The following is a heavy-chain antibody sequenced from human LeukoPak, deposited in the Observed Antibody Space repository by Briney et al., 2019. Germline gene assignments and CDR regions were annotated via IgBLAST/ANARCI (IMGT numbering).Heavy chain of an antibody. CDR2: IYDSGST. D-gene: IGHD3-22*01. Sequence: PSETLSLTCTVSGGSISSSSYYWGWIRQPPGKGLEWIGSIYDSGSTYYNPSLKSRVTISVDTSKNQFSLNLSSVTAADTAVYYCARADYYDSSGYSLPIDYWGQGTLVTVSS. V-gene: IGHV4-39*07. J-gene: IGHJ4*02. CDR1: GGSISSSSYY. CDR3: ARADYYDSSGYSLPIDY.